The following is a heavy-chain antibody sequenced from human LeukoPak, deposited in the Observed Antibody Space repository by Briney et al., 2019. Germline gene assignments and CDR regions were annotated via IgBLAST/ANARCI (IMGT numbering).Heavy chain of an antibody. V-gene: IGHV3-30*18. D-gene: IGHD2-15*01. CDR1: GFTFSSYG. CDR2: ISYDGSNK. J-gene: IGHJ6*02. CDR3: AKVLGGAAYYYYYGMDV. Sequence: GGSLRLSCAASGFTFSSYGMHWVRQAPGKGLEWVAVISYDGSNKYYADSVKGRFTISRDNSKNTLYLQMNSLRAEDTAVYYCAKVLGGAAYYYYYGMDVWGQGTTVTVSS.